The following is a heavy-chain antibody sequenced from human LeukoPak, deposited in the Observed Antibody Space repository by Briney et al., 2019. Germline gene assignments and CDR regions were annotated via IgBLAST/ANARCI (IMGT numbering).Heavy chain of an antibody. V-gene: IGHV4-61*08. CDR2: IYYSGST. CDR1: GGSISSGGYY. D-gene: IGHD1-1*01. J-gene: IGHJ4*02. Sequence: SETLSLTCTVSGGSISSGGYYWSWIRQHPGKGLEWIGYIYYSGSTYYNPSLKSRVTISVDTSKNQFSLKLSSVTAADTAVYYCARSSLERRTFFDYWGQGTLVTVSS. CDR3: ARSSLERRTFFDY.